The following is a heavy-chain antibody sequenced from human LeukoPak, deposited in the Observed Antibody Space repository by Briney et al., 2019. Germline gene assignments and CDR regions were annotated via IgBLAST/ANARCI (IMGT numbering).Heavy chain of an antibody. CDR1: GFTFSNAW. CDR2: IKSRAEGGTT. CDR3: AGSPHWYFDY. V-gene: IGHV3-15*01. D-gene: IGHD1-26*01. J-gene: IGHJ4*02. Sequence: GGSLRLSCAVSGFTFSNAWMSWVRQAPGKGLEWLGRIKSRAEGGTTDYAAPVKGRFIFSRDDSKSTLYLQMNSLKTEDTAMYYCAGSPHWYFDYWGRGTLVIVSS.